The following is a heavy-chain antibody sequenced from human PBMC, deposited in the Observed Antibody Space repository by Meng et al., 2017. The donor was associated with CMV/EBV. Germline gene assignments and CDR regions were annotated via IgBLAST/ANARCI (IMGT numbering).Heavy chain of an antibody. Sequence: GESLKISCAASGFTFSSYSMNWVRQAPGKGLEWVSSISSSSSYIYYADSVKGRLTISRDNAKNSLYLQMNSLRAEDTAVYYCARDGIVVVVAATSYYGMDVWGQGTTVTVSS. CDR2: ISSSSSYI. CDR1: GFTFSSYS. J-gene: IGHJ6*02. D-gene: IGHD2-15*01. CDR3: ARDGIVVVVAATSYYGMDV. V-gene: IGHV3-21*01.